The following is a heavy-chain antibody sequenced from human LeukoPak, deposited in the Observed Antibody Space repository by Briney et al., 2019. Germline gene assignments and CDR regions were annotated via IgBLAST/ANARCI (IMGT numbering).Heavy chain of an antibody. CDR1: GFTFSSYG. V-gene: IGHV3-33*08. CDR2: IWYDGSNK. Sequence: PGGSLRLSCAASGFTFSSYGMHWVRQAPGRGLEWVAVIWYDGSNKYYADSVKGRFTISRDNSKNTLYLQMNSLRAEDTAVYYCARGISSYPVDYWGQGTLVTVSS. D-gene: IGHD6-6*01. J-gene: IGHJ4*02. CDR3: ARGISSYPVDY.